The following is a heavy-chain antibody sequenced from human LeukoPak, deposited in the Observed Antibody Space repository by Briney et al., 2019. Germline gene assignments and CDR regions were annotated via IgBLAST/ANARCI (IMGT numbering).Heavy chain of an antibody. J-gene: IGHJ3*02. CDR1: GGSISSYY. CDR2: IYYSGST. CDR3: ARDRNREAFDI. D-gene: IGHD1-14*01. Sequence: SETLSLTCTVSGGSISSYYWSWIRQPPGKGLEWIGYIYYSGSTNYNPSLKSRVTISVDTSKNQFSLKLSSVTAADTAVYYCARDRNREAFDIWGQGTMVTVSS. V-gene: IGHV4-59*01.